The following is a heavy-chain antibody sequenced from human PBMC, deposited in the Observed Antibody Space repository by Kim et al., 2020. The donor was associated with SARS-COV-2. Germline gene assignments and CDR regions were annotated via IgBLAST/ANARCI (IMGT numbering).Heavy chain of an antibody. D-gene: IGHD3-10*01. CDR2: IYYSGST. CDR3: ARTGTLWFGGMKYFQH. Sequence: SETLSLTCTVSGGSISSSSYYWGWIRQPPGKGLEWIGSIYYSGSTYYNPSLKSRVTISVDTSKNQFSLKLSSVTAADTAVYYCARTGTLWFGGMKYFQHWGQGTLVTVSS. J-gene: IGHJ1*01. CDR1: GGSISSSSYY. V-gene: IGHV4-39*01.